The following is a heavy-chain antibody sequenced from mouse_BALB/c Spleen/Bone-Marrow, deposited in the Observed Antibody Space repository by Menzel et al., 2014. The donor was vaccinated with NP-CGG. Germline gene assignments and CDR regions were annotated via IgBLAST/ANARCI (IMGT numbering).Heavy chain of an antibody. V-gene: IGHV14-3*02. CDR1: GFNIKDTY. D-gene: IGHD2-14*01. J-gene: IGHJ1*01. CDR3: ASDRYGWYFDV. Sequence: VQLQQSGAELVKPGASVKLSCTASGFNIKDTYMHWVKQRPEQGLEWIGRIDPANGNTKYDPKFQGKATITADTSSNTAYLQLSILSSEDTAVYYCASDRYGWYFDVWGAGTTVTVSS. CDR2: IDPANGNT.